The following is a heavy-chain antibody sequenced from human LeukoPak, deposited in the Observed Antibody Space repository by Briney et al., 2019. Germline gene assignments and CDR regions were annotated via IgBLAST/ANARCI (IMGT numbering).Heavy chain of an antibody. J-gene: IGHJ4*02. V-gene: IGHV4-39*02. CDR1: GGSISSGDYY. D-gene: IGHD3-22*01. CDR2: INHSGIT. CDR3: ATYYYDSSGYYRGDF. Sequence: PSETLSLTCTVSGGSISSGDYYWSWIRQPPGKGLEWIGEINHSGITNYNPSLKSRITISVDTSKNHFSLKLNSVTAADTAVYFCATYYYDSSGYYRGDFWGQGTVVTVSS.